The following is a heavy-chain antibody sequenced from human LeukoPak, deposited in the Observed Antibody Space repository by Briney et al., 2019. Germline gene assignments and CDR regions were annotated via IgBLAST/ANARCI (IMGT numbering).Heavy chain of an antibody. CDR1: GFTFNNFG. D-gene: IGHD5-24*01. V-gene: IGHV3-23*01. J-gene: IGHJ4*02. CDR2: ISADGNSP. Sequence: PGGSLRLTCAASGFTFNNFGMSWVRQAPGKGPEWLSGISADGNSPYYADSMKGRFAISRDNSKNMAYLQMNSLRVEDTAVYYCARDSTRWLQFWGQGILVTVSS. CDR3: ARDSTRWLQF.